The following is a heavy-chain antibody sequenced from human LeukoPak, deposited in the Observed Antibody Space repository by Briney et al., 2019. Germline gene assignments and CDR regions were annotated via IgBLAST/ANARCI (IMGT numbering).Heavy chain of an antibody. Sequence: PGGSLRLSCAASGFTFSSYGMHWVRQAPGKGLEWVAVISYDGSNKYYADSVKGRFTISRDNSKNTLYLQMNSLRAEDTAVYYCAKDRPSSIAARGLFDYWGQGTLVTVSS. J-gene: IGHJ4*02. D-gene: IGHD6-6*01. CDR2: ISYDGSNK. CDR1: GFTFSSYG. V-gene: IGHV3-30*18. CDR3: AKDRPSSIAARGLFDY.